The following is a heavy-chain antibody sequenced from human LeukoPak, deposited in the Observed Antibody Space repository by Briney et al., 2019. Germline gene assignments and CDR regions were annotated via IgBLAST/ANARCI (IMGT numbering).Heavy chain of an antibody. D-gene: IGHD2-2*01. J-gene: IGHJ4*02. V-gene: IGHV3-7*04. CDR3: ARAGPYQLPPRAVDY. CDR1: GFSVRSYG. CDR2: INQDGSGE. Sequence: GGSLRLSCAASGFSVRSYGMHWVRQAPGKGLEWLANINQDGSGEYYVDSVKGRFTISRDNAKNSLFLQMNSLRAEDTAIYYCARAGPYQLPPRAVDYWGQGTLVTVSS.